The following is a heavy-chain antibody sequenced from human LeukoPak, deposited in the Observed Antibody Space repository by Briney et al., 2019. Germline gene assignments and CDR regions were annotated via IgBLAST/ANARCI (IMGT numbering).Heavy chain of an antibody. CDR2: ISSSGSTI. CDR1: GFTFSSYE. V-gene: IGHV3-48*03. J-gene: IGHJ6*03. CDR3: AKATFSSGWSNYYYYMDV. D-gene: IGHD6-19*01. Sequence: PPGGSLRLSCAASGFTFSSYEMSWVRQAPGKGLEWVSYISSSGSTIYYADSVKGRFTISRDNSKNTLYLQMNSLRAEDTAVYYCAKATFSSGWSNYYYYMDVWGKGTTVTVSS.